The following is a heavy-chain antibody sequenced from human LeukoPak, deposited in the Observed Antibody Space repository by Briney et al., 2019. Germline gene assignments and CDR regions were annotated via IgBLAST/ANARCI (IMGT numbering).Heavy chain of an antibody. V-gene: IGHV3-21*01. J-gene: IGHJ4*02. Sequence: GGSLRLSCAVSGFSFSSYSLNWVRQAPGKGLEWVSSISSSSSYIYYADSVKGRFTISRDNAKNSLYLQMNSLRAEDTAVYYCARVFGGTTVKLDYWGQGTLVTVSS. CDR3: ARVFGGTTVKLDY. CDR1: GFSFSSYS. D-gene: IGHD4-17*01. CDR2: ISSSSSYI.